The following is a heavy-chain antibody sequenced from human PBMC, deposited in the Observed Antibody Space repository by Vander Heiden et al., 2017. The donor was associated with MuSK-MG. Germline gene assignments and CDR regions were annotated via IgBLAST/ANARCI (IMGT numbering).Heavy chain of an antibody. CDR1: GGPISSGGYY. J-gene: IGHJ6*02. V-gene: IGHV4-31*03. CDR3: ARGEYGSGTYYYYYGMDV. CDR2: SYYSGST. D-gene: IGHD3-10*01. Sequence: QVQLQESGPGLVKPSQTLSLTCTVSGGPISSGGYYWSWIRQHPGKGLEWIGYSYYSGSTYYNPSLKSRVTISVDTSKNQFSLKLSSVTAADTAVYYCARGEYGSGTYYYYYGMDVWGQGTTVTVSS.